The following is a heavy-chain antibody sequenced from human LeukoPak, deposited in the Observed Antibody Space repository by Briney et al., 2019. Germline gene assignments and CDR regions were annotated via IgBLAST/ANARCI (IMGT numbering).Heavy chain of an antibody. Sequence: GGSLRLSCAASGFTFSTYGMYWVRQAPGKGLEWAALLWNDGIKKYYAESVKGRFTISRDNSKNTLYLQMDSLRVEDTAVYYCAKGAFWTGYSEYFDPWGQGILVTVSA. D-gene: IGHD3/OR15-3a*01. CDR1: GFTFSTYG. CDR3: AKGAFWTGYSEYFDP. J-gene: IGHJ4*02. CDR2: LWNDGIKK. V-gene: IGHV3-33*06.